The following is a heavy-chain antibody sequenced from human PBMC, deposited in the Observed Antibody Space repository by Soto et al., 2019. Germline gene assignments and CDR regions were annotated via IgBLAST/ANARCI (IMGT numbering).Heavy chain of an antibody. Sequence: DVQLVESGGGLVQPGGSLRLSCAASGFTLSSYSMNWVRQAPGKGLEWVAYISRSLTTIRYADSVKGRFTISRDSAEDSLYLHMNSLRDEDTAVYYCARDKLGYSYGNNMDVWGQGNTVTVSS. D-gene: IGHD5-18*01. CDR3: ARDKLGYSYGNNMDV. CDR2: ISRSLTTI. CDR1: GFTLSSYS. J-gene: IGHJ6*02. V-gene: IGHV3-48*02.